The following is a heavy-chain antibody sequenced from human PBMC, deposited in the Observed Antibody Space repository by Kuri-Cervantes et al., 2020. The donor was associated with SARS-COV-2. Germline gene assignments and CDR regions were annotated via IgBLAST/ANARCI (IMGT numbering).Heavy chain of an antibody. D-gene: IGHD3-10*01. CDR2: IYYSGST. CDR1: GGSISSYY. V-gene: IGHV4-59*08. J-gene: IGHJ6*03. CDR3: ARLTVYYGSGSYLSDYYYYYYMDV. Sequence: GSLRLSCTVSGGSISSYYWSWIRQPPGKGLEWIGYIYYSGSTNYNPSLKSRVTISVDTSKNQFSLKLSSVTAADTAVYYCARLTVYYGSGSYLSDYYYYYYMDVWGKGTTVNGAS.